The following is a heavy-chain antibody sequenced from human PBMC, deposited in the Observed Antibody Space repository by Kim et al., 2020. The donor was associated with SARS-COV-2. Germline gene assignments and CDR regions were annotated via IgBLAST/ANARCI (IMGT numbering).Heavy chain of an antibody. J-gene: IGHJ4*02. D-gene: IGHD4-4*01. CDR3: ALVEMTTIGDY. CDR2: T. V-gene: IGHV1-2*02. Sequence: TNYAQKFQGRVTMTRDTSISTAYMELSRLRSDDTAVYYCALVEMTTIGDYWGQGTLVTVSS.